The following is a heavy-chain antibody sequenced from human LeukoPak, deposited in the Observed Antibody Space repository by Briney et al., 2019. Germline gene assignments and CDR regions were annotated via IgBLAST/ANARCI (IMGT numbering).Heavy chain of an antibody. CDR2: INPSGGST. D-gene: IGHD6-19*01. Sequence: ASVKVSCKASGYTFTIYYIHWVRQAPGQGLEWMGIINPSGGSTSYAQKFQGRVTITADKSTSTAYMELSSLRSEDTAVYYCARDTRAVAGHYWGQGTLVAVSS. CDR1: GYTFTIYY. J-gene: IGHJ4*02. V-gene: IGHV1-46*01. CDR3: ARDTRAVAGHY.